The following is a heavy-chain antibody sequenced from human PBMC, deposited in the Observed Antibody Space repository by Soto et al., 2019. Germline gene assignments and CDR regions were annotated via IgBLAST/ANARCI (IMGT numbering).Heavy chain of an antibody. D-gene: IGHD2-8*01. CDR1: CYTFTSYG. J-gene: IGHJ6*02. CDR3: ARDPRLTYCTNGVCYKVYYYYYGMDV. CDR2: ISAYNGNT. Sequence: ASVKVSCKASCYTFTSYGISWVRQAPGQGLEWMGWISAYNGNTNYAQKLQGRVTMTTDTSTSTAYMELRSLRSDDTAVYYCARDPRLTYCTNGVCYKVYYYYYGMDVWGQGTTVTVSS. V-gene: IGHV1-18*01.